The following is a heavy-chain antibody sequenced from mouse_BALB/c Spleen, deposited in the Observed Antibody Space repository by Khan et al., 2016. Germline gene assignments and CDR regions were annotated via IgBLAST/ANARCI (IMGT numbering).Heavy chain of an antibody. Sequence: QVQLQQSGAELARPGASVKLSCKASGYTFTGYWMQWVKQRPGQGLEWIGAIYPGDGDTRYTQKFKGKATLNADQSSSTAYMQLSSLASEGSAVYYCARGGTGVDYWGQGTTLTGSS. CDR2: IYPGDGDT. CDR3: ARGGTGVDY. D-gene: IGHD3-1*01. V-gene: IGHV1-87*01. CDR1: GYTFTGYW. J-gene: IGHJ2*01.